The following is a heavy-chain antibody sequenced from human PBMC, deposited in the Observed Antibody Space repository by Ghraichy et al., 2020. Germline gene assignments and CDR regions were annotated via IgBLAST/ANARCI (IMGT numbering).Heavy chain of an antibody. V-gene: IGHV3-43*02. CDR2: ISGDGGST. CDR1: GFTFDDYA. Sequence: SCAASGFTFDDYAMHWVRQAPGKGLEWVSLISGDGGSTYYADSVKGRFTISRDNSKNSLYLQMNSLRTEDTALYYCAKDASQNSGYDLDAFDIWGQGTMVTVSS. CDR3: AKDASQNSGYDLDAFDI. J-gene: IGHJ3*02. D-gene: IGHD5-12*01.